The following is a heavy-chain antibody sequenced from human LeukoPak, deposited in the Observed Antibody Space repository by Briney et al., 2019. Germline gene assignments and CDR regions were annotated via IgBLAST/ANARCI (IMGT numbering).Heavy chain of an antibody. D-gene: IGHD3-10*01. Sequence: SETLSLTCTVSGGSISSYYWSWIRQPPGKGLEWIGYIYSSGSTNYNPSLKSRLTISVDASKNQFSLKLTSVTAADTAVYYCARAYYYGSGSYGLDCWGQGTLVTVSS. J-gene: IGHJ4*02. CDR2: IYSSGST. V-gene: IGHV4-59*01. CDR3: ARAYYYGSGSYGLDC. CDR1: GGSISSYY.